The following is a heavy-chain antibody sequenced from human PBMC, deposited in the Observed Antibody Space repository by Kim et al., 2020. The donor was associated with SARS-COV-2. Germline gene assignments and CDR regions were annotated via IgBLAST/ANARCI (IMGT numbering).Heavy chain of an antibody. Sequence: GGSLRLSCAASGFTFRSYAMSWVRQAPGKGLEWVSAISGSGGSTYYADSVKGRFTISRDNSKNTLYLQMNSLRAEDTAVYYCAKDPYGSGSADYSYYGMDVWGQGTTVTVSS. D-gene: IGHD3-10*01. CDR1: GFTFRSYA. V-gene: IGHV3-23*01. J-gene: IGHJ6*02. CDR3: AKDPYGSGSADYSYYGMDV. CDR2: ISGSGGST.